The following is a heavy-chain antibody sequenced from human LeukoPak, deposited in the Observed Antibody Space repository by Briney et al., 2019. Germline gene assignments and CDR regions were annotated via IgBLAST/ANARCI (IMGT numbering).Heavy chain of an antibody. CDR1: GFTFSNYW. V-gene: IGHV3-9*01. CDR2: ITWDSGSK. CDR3: AKEISKSGWYYFDH. Sequence: GGSLRLSCVASGFTFSNYWMHWVRQAPGKGLEWVSGITWDSGSKGYADSVKGRFTISRDNAKNSLYLQMNSLRVEDTAFYYCAKEISKSGWYYFDHWGQGTLVTVSS. J-gene: IGHJ4*02. D-gene: IGHD6-13*01.